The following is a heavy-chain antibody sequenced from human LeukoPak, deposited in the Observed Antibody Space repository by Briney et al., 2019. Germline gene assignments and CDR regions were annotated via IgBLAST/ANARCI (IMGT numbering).Heavy chain of an antibody. CDR1: GASISTYF. CDR3: ARALWFAQLPGYNWFDP. Sequence: SETLSLTCTVSGASISTYFWSWIRQAPGKGMEWIGYIHDNGSTSYNPSLRSRVTISIDTSRSQFSLRLTSVTVADTAVYFCARALWFAQLPGYNWFDPWGQGTLVTVSS. CDR2: IHDNGST. D-gene: IGHD3-10*01. J-gene: IGHJ5*02. V-gene: IGHV4-59*13.